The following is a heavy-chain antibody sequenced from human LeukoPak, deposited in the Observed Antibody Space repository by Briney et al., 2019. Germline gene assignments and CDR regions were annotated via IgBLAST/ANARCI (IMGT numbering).Heavy chain of an antibody. Sequence: GGSLRLSCAASGFTSSSYWMHWVRQAPGKGLVWVSRINSDGSSTSYADSVKGRFTISRDNAKNTLYLQMNSLRAEDTAVYYCARTRYSGSYVDYWGQGTLVTVSS. CDR1: GFTSSSYW. CDR2: INSDGSST. D-gene: IGHD1-26*01. J-gene: IGHJ4*02. CDR3: ARTRYSGSYVDY. V-gene: IGHV3-74*01.